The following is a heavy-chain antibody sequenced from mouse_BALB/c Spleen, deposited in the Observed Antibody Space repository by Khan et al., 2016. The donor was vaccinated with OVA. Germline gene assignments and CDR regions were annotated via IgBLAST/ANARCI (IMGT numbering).Heavy chain of an antibody. CDR2: INTYTGEP. CDR3: ARPPYFSYVLDN. V-gene: IGHV9-3-1*01. D-gene: IGHD2-10*01. Sequence: QSGPELKKPGETVKISCKASGHTFTKYGMNWVKQAPGKGLKWMGWINTYTGEPAYADDFNGRFAFSLETSASTAYLQINNLKNEDTATYFYARPPYFSYVLDNWGQGTSVTVSS. J-gene: IGHJ4*01. CDR1: GHTFTKYG.